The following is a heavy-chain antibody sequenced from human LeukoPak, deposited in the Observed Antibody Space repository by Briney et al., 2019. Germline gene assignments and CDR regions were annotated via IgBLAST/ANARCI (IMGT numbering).Heavy chain of an antibody. Sequence: ASVKVSCKASGYTFTSYYMHWVRQAPGQGLEWMGIINPSGGSTSYAQKFQGRVTMTRDMSTSTVYMEPSSLRSEDTAVYYCASTPGLRFLEWLSGYYYYMDVWGKGTTVTVSS. CDR2: INPSGGST. D-gene: IGHD3-3*01. CDR3: ASTPGLRFLEWLSGYYYYMDV. J-gene: IGHJ6*03. V-gene: IGHV1-46*01. CDR1: GYTFTSYY.